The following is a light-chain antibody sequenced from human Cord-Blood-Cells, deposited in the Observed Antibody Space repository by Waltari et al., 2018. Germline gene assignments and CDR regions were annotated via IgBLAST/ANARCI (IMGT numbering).Light chain of an antibody. V-gene: IGLV2-14*01. CDR3: RSYTSSRV. CDR2: DVS. Sequence: QSALTQPASVSGSPGQSITISCTGTSSDVGGYNYVSWYQQHPGKAPKLMIYDVSKRPSGVSNRFSGSKPGNTASLTISGLQAEDEADYYCRSYTSSRVFGGGTKLTVL. J-gene: IGLJ3*02. CDR1: SSDVGGYNY.